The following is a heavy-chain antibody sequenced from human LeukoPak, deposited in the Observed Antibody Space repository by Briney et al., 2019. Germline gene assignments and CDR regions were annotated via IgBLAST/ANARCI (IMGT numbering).Heavy chain of an antibody. V-gene: IGHV1-2*02. CDR3: ARDEDADSHNALDI. Sequence: GAAVKVSCRASGYRYTHYYIHSVRLAPGQALAWMGRINAIGRGTNYEQKVEGRVTMARHTSMSTGCRELSELRPNDPAVYYCARDEDADSHNALDIWGQGTMVTASS. CDR1: GYRYTHYY. CDR2: INAIGRGT. D-gene: IGHD3-22*01. J-gene: IGHJ3*02.